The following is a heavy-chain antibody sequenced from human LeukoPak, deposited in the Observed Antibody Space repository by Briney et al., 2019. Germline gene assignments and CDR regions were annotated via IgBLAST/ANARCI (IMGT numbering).Heavy chain of an antibody. CDR3: AKGARDSGSYYSALHY. CDR1: GFSFSSYA. J-gene: IGHJ4*02. CDR2: ISASGNNT. V-gene: IGHV3-23*01. D-gene: IGHD3-10*01. Sequence: GGSLRLSCAASGFSFSSYAMSWVRQAPGKGLEWVSGISASGNNTYYAVSVKGRFTISRDNSKNTLYVQMNSLRAEDTAVYYCAKGARDSGSYYSALHYWGQGTLVTVSS.